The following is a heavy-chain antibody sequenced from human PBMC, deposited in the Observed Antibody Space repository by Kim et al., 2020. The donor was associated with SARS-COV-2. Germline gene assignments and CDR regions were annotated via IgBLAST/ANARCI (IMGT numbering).Heavy chain of an antibody. CDR2: ISYDGSNK. V-gene: IGHV3-30*04. CDR3: ARDRLPRIDKGRTIWFGELLLEY. J-gene: IGHJ4*02. CDR1: GFTFSSYA. D-gene: IGHD3-10*01. Sequence: GGSLRLSCAASGFTFSSYAMHWVRQAPGKGLEWVAVISYDGSNKYYADSVKGRFTISRDNSKNTLYLQMNSLRAEDTAVYYCARDRLPRIDKGRTIWFGELLLEYWGQGTLVTVSS.